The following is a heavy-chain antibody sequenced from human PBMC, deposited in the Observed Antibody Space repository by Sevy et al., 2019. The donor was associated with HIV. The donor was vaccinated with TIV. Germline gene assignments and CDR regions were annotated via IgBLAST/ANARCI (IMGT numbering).Heavy chain of an antibody. CDR2: FDPEDGET. D-gene: IGHD2-2*01. Sequence: ASVKVSCKVSGYTLTELSMHWVRQAPGKGLEWMGGFDPEDGETIYAQKFQGRVTMTEDTSTDTVYMELSSLRSEDTAVYYCATAMPTYYYYGMDVWGQGTTVTVSS. J-gene: IGHJ6*02. CDR3: ATAMPTYYYYGMDV. V-gene: IGHV1-24*01. CDR1: GYTLTELS.